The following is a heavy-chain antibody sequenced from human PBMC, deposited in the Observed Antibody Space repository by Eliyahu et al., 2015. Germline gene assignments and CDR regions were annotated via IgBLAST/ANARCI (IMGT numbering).Heavy chain of an antibody. D-gene: IGHD6-13*01. CDR3: ARTLLGGNSWYGYYYYYGMDV. CDR1: GYTFTSYD. V-gene: IGHV1-8*01. J-gene: IGHJ6*04. Sequence: QVQLVQSGAEVKKPGASVKVSCKASGYTFTSYDIXWVRQATGQGLEWMGWMNPNSGNTGYAQKFQGRVTMTRNTSISTAYMELSSLRSEDTAVYYCARTLLGGNSWYGYYYYYGMDVWGKGTTVTVSS. CDR2: MNPNSGNT.